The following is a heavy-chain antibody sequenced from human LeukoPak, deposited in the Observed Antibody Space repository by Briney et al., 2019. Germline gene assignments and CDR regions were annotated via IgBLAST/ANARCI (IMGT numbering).Heavy chain of an antibody. V-gene: IGHV5-51*01. CDR2: IYPGDSGT. J-gene: IGHJ4*02. CDR1: GYSFTSYW. CDR3: ARHVRNYYGSGSYPDY. Sequence: GESLKISCKGSGYSFTSYWIGWVRQMPGKGLEWMGIIYPGDSGTRYSPSFQGQVTISADKSISTAYLQWSSLKASDTAMYYCARHVRNYYGSGSYPDYWGQGTLVTVSS. D-gene: IGHD3-10*01.